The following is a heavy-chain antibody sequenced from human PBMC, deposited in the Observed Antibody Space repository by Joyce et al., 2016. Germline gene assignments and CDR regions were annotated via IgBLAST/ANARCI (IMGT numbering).Heavy chain of an antibody. CDR2: ISGYSGNT. D-gene: IGHD2-15*01. CDR3: ARQLGYSFIDY. J-gene: IGHJ4*02. Sequence: GQGLEWMGWISGYSGNTNYAHKLQGRVTMTTDTSTSTAYMELRSLRSDDTAMYYCARQLGYSFIDYWGQGTLVTVSS. V-gene: IGHV1-18*01.